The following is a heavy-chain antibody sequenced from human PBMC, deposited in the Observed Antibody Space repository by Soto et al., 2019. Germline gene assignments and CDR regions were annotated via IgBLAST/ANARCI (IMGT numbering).Heavy chain of an antibody. Sequence: SETLSLTCTVSGDSISSGGYYWSWIRQHPGKGLEWIGYIYYSGSTYYNPSLKSRVTISVDTSKNQFSLKLSSVTAADTAVYYCARQYHGGMDVWGQGTTVTVS. CDR3: ARQYHGGMDV. J-gene: IGHJ6*02. CDR2: IYYSGST. D-gene: IGHD2-2*01. V-gene: IGHV4-31*03. CDR1: GDSISSGGYY.